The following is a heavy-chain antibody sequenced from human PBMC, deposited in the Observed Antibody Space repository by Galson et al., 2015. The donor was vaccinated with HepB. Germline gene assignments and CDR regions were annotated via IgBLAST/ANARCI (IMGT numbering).Heavy chain of an antibody. V-gene: IGHV3-30*02. CDR2: IRYDGSNK. CDR1: GFTFSSYG. Sequence: SLRLSCAASGFTFSSYGMDWVRQAPGKGLEWVAFIRYDGSNKYYADSVKGRFTISRDNSKNTLYLQMNSLRAEDTAVYYCAKDVAAAGPSLFDYWGQGTLVTVSS. J-gene: IGHJ4*02. CDR3: AKDVAAAGPSLFDY. D-gene: IGHD6-13*01.